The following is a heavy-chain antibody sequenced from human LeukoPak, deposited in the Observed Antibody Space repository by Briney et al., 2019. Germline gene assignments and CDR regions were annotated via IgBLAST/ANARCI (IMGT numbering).Heavy chain of an antibody. V-gene: IGHV3-23*01. D-gene: IGHD3-10*01. CDR2: ISGSGGST. CDR1: GFTFTNYA. Sequence: GGSLRLSCAASGFTFTNYAMSWVRQAPGKGLEWVSGISGSGGSTYYAASVKGRFTISRDNSKNTLFLQMNGLRAEDTAVYYCAKDAYYYGSGGGAFDIWGQGTMVTVSS. CDR3: AKDAYYYGSGGGAFDI. J-gene: IGHJ3*02.